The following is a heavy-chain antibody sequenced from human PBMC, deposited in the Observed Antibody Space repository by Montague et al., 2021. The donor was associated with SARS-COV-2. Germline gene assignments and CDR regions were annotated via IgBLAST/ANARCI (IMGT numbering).Heavy chain of an antibody. D-gene: IGHD3-10*01. J-gene: IGHJ5*01. CDR2: VYHSGST. Sequence: SETLSLTCAVSGGSFSDDYWSWIRQSPGKGLEWIGEVYHSGSTTYNPSVRSRVLISIDTYRSQISLNLRSVTAADTAVYYCARGGIRIGMNRGVRSRPFDSWGQGTLVTVSS. CDR3: ARGGIRIGMNRGVRSRPFDS. V-gene: IGHV4-34*01. CDR1: GGSFSDDY.